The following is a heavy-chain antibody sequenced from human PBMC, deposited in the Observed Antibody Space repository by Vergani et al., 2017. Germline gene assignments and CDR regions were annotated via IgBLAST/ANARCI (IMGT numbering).Heavy chain of an antibody. J-gene: IGHJ4*02. CDR2: ISSSSTI. CDR1: GFTFSSYS. V-gene: IGHV3-48*01. D-gene: IGHD2-21*02. CDR3: ARGEYCGSDCYYSDY. Sequence: EVQLVESGGGLVQPGGSLRLSCAASGFTFSSYSMNWVRQAPGKGLEWVSYISSSSTIYYADSVKCRFTISRDNAKNSLYLQMNSLRAEDTAVYYCARGEYCGSDCYYSDYWGQGTLVTVSS.